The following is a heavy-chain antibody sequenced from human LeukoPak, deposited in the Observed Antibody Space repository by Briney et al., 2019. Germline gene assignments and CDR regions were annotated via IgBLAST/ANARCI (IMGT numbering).Heavy chain of an antibody. D-gene: IGHD3-22*01. CDR3: ARHEMNYYDSSGYYFWSADAFDI. J-gene: IGHJ3*02. Sequence: ASETLSLTCTVSGGSISSGDYYWSWIRQPPGKGLEWIGYIYYSGSTNYNPSLKSRVTISVDTSKNQFSLKLSSVTAADTAVYYCARHEMNYYDSSGYYFWSADAFDIWGQGTMVTVSS. CDR1: GGSISSGDYY. CDR2: IYYSGST. V-gene: IGHV4-61*08.